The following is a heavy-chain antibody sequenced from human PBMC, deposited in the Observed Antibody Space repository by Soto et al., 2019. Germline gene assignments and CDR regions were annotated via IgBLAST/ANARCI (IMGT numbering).Heavy chain of an antibody. Sequence: QVQLVESGGGVVQPGRSLRLSCAASGFTFSSYGMHWVRQAPGKGLEWVAVISYDGSNKYYADSVKGRFTISRDNSKNTLYLQMNSLRAEDTAVYYCAKVGGAAAGRRYFDLWGRGTLVTVSS. CDR2: ISYDGSNK. V-gene: IGHV3-30*18. CDR3: AKVGGAAAGRRYFDL. D-gene: IGHD6-13*01. J-gene: IGHJ2*01. CDR1: GFTFSSYG.